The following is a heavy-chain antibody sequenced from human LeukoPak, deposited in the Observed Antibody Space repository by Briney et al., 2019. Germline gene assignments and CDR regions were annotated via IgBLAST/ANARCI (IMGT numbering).Heavy chain of an antibody. CDR1: GYTFTSYS. CDR2: ISAYNGNT. J-gene: IGHJ3*02. D-gene: IGHD1-26*01. Sequence: ASVKVSCKASGYTFTSYSISWVRQAPGQGLEWMGWISAYNGNTNYAQKLQGRVTMTTDTSTSTAYMELRSLRSDDTAVYYCARSKWELSAFDIWGQGTMVTVSS. V-gene: IGHV1-18*01. CDR3: ARSKWELSAFDI.